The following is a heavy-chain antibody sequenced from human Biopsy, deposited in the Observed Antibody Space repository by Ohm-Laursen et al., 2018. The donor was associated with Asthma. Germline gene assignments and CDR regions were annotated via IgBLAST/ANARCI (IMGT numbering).Heavy chain of an antibody. D-gene: IGHD3-10*01. CDR2: ISVYNGNT. Sequence: GHSVKASCKTSGYTFNSAGITWVRQAPGQGLEWMGWISVYNGNTKVAQKLQDRVTMITDTSTSTAYMELRSLRSDDTAVYFCARAADYSHYYGIDVWGQGTTVTVS. J-gene: IGHJ6*02. CDR1: GYTFNSAG. V-gene: IGHV1-18*01. CDR3: ARAADYSHYYGIDV.